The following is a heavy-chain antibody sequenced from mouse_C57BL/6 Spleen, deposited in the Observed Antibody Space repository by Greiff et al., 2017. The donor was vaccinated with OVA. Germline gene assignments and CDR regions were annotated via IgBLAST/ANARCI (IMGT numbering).Heavy chain of an antibody. V-gene: IGHV1-55*01. Sequence: QVHVKQPGAELVKPGASVKMSCKASGYTFTSYWITWVKQRPGQGLEWIGDIYPGSGSTNYNEKFKSKATLTVDTSSSTAYMQLSSLTSEDSAVYYCASHWDYAMDYWGQGTSVTVSS. CDR2: IYPGSGST. D-gene: IGHD4-1*01. CDR3: ASHWDYAMDY. CDR1: GYTFTSYW. J-gene: IGHJ4*01.